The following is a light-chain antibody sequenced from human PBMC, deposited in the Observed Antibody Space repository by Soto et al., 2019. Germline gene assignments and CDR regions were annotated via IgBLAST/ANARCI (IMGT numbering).Light chain of an antibody. CDR1: SSDVGEYDY. V-gene: IGLV2-11*01. J-gene: IGLJ3*02. CDR3: CSYDGSRV. CDR2: DVS. Sequence: QSALTQPRSVSGSPGQSVTISCTGTSSDVGEYDYVSWYQHHPGKAPKLMIYDVSQRPSGVPDRFSGSKSGSTASLTISGLQAEDEADYYCCSYDGSRVFGGGTQLTVL.